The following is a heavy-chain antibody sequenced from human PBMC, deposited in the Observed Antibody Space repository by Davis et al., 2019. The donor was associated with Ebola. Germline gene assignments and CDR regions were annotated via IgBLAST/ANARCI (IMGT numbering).Heavy chain of an antibody. J-gene: IGHJ6*02. V-gene: IGHV3-7*03. CDR2: IKQDGSEK. CDR1: GFTFSSYW. Sequence: GGSLRLSCAASGFTFSSYWMSWVRQAPGKGLEWVANIKQDGSEKYFVDSVKGRFTISRDNAKNSLYLQMNSLSAEDTAVYYCAREPADPLYYYYGMDVWGQGTTVTVSS. CDR3: AREPADPLYYYYGMDV.